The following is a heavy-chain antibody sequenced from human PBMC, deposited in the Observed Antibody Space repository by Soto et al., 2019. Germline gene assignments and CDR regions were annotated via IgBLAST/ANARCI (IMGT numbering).Heavy chain of an antibody. V-gene: IGHV3-30-3*01. CDR2: ISYDGSNK. J-gene: IGHJ4*02. D-gene: IGHD3-22*01. Sequence: GGSLRLSCAASGFTFSSYAMHWVRQAPGKGLEWVAVISYDGSNKYYADSVKGRFTISRDNSKSTLYLQMNSLRAEDTAVYYCARGGQDYYDSSGYPDYWGQGTLVTVSS. CDR3: ARGGQDYYDSSGYPDY. CDR1: GFTFSSYA.